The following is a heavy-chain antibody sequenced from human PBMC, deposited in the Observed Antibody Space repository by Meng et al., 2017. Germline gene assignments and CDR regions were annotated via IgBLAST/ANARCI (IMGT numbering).Heavy chain of an antibody. D-gene: IGHD4-23*01. V-gene: IGHV3-30*04. Sequence: GESLKISCAASGFTFSSYAMHWVRQAPGKGLEWVAVISYDGSNKYYADSVKGRFTISRDNSKNTLYLQMNSLRAEDTAVYYCASGDYGGNSAAFAIWGQGKRV. J-gene: IGHJ3*02. CDR2: ISYDGSNK. CDR3: ASGDYGGNSAAFAI. CDR1: GFTFSSYA.